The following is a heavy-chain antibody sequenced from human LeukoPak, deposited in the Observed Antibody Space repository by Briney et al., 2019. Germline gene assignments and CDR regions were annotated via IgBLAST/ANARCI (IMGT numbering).Heavy chain of an antibody. CDR3: ARVATPDVSSPLDF. D-gene: IGHD6-19*01. J-gene: IGHJ4*02. V-gene: IGHV4-4*07. Sequence: SETLSLTCAVSGGSITGFFWTWIRQSAGEGLQYIGRIFSSGGANYNPSLQSRVAMSVDTSQNLFSLKLTSVTAADTAVYFCARVATPDVSSPLDFWGQGILVTVSS. CDR1: GGSITGFF. CDR2: IFSSGGA.